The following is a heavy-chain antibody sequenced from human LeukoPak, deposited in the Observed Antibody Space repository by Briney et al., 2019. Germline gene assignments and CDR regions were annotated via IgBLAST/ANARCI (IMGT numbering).Heavy chain of an antibody. CDR3: AREGIAAAGNPGYYFDY. J-gene: IGHJ4*02. CDR2: ISYDGSNK. CDR1: GFTFSSYA. D-gene: IGHD6-13*01. V-gene: IGHV3-30*04. Sequence: QAGGSLRLSCAASGFTFSSYAMHWVRQAPGKGLEWVAVISYDGSNKYYADSVKGRFTISRDNSKNTLYLQMNSLRAEDTAVCYCAREGIAAAGNPGYYFDYWGQGTLVTVSS.